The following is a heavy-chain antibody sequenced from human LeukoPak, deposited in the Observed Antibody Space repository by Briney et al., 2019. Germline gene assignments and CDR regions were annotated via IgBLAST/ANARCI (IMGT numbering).Heavy chain of an antibody. CDR1: GGSISSSSYY. CDR2: VCYSGST. Sequence: SETLSLTCTVSGGSISSSSYYWGWLRQPPGKGLEWIGSVCYSGSTYYNPALKSRVTISADTSKNQFSLKLSSVTAADTAVYHCARVGRVNSSRWYYCYGMDVSGQGTTVTASS. CDR3: ARVGRVNSSRWYYCYGMDV. J-gene: IGHJ6*02. V-gene: IGHV4-39*07. D-gene: IGHD6-13*01.